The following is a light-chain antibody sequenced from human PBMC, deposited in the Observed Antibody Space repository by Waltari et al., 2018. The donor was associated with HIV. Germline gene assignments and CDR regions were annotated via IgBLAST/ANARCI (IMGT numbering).Light chain of an antibody. V-gene: IGLV6-57*01. Sequence: NFMLAQPHSVSESPGKTVTIPCTRSTRPLARPPVPSHQQRPGTSPTTVIYEDNQRPSGVPGRFSGSIDSSSNSASLTISALKTEDEADYYCQSYDSSTPVVFGGGTKLTV. CDR3: QSYDSSTPVV. CDR2: EDN. J-gene: IGLJ2*01. CDR1: TRPLARPP.